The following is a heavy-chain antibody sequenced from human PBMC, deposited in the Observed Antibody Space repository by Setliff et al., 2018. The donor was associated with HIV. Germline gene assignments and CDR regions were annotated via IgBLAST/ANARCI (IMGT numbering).Heavy chain of an antibody. D-gene: IGHD5-12*01. CDR1: GFTFGDYA. J-gene: IGHJ3*02. CDR3: TSERDGYNYGRPAFDI. V-gene: IGHV3-49*04. Sequence: PGGSLRLSCTASGFTFGDYAMSWVRQAPGKGLEWVGFIRSKAYGGTTEYAASVKGRFIISRNDSTDIVYMQMKTLKTEDTAVYYCTSERDGYNYGRPAFDIWGQGTMVTVSS. CDR2: IRSKAYGGTT.